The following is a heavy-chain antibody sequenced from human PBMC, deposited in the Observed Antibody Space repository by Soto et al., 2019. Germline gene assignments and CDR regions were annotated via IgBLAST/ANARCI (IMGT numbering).Heavy chain of an antibody. CDR1: GYTFTSYD. V-gene: IGHV1-8*01. J-gene: IGHJ2*01. Sequence: QVQRVQSGAEVKKPGASGKVSCKASGYTFTSYDINWVRQATGQGLGWMGWMNPNSGNTGYAQKFQGRVTMTRNTSISTAYMELSSLRSEDTAVYYCARTPGDSSGWTYWYFDLWGRGTLVTVSS. D-gene: IGHD6-19*01. CDR3: ARTPGDSSGWTYWYFDL. CDR2: MNPNSGNT.